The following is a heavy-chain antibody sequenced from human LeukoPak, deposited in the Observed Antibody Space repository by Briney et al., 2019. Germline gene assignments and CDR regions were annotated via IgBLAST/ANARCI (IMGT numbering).Heavy chain of an antibody. D-gene: IGHD1-26*01. V-gene: IGHV3-7*01. CDR3: ARVSSSMGGATDY. Sequence: GGSLRHSCAASGFTFSNYWMSWVRQAPGKGLEWVANIKQGGSEKYYVDSVKGRFTISRDNAENSVYLEMNSLKVEDTAIYYCARVSSSMGGATDYWGQGSLVTVSS. CDR1: GFTFSNYW. J-gene: IGHJ4*02. CDR2: IKQGGSEK.